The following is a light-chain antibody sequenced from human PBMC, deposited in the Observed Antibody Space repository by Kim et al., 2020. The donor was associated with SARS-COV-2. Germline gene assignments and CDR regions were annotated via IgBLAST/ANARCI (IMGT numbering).Light chain of an antibody. J-gene: IGKJ4*01. V-gene: IGKV3-20*01. CDR3: QQYGSSPQVT. CDR2: GAS. Sequence: PGHRPTLSCRASQSVSSSYLAWYQQKPGQAPRLLSYGASSRATGIPDRFSGSGSGTDFTLTISRLEPEDFAVYYCQQYGSSPQVTFGGGTKVDIK. CDR1: QSVSSSY.